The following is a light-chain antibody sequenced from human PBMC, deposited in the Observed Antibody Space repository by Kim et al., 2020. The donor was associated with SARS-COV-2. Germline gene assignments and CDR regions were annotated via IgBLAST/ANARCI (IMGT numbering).Light chain of an antibody. V-gene: IGKV1-5*01. CDR3: QQHNGY. CDR1: QSITSG. J-gene: IGKJ4*01. Sequence: IQMTQSPSTLSASVGDTVTITCRASQSITSGLAWYQQKPGKAPKLLIYLVSNLDYGVPSRFSGSGSGTQFTLTISSLQPDDFATYYCQQHNGYFGGGTKVDIK. CDR2: LVS.